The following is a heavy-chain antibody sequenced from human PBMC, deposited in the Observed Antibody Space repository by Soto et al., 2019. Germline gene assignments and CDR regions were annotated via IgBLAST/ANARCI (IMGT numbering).Heavy chain of an antibody. Sequence: QVQLVQSGAEVKKPGSSVKVSCKASGGTFSSHAISWVRQAPGQGLEWMGGIIPIFGTANYAQKFQGRVTITADKSTSTAYMELSSLRSEDTAVYYCARVFDSLPISGYYSYWGRGTLVTVS. CDR2: IIPIFGTA. V-gene: IGHV1-69*06. CDR1: GGTFSSHA. D-gene: IGHD3-22*01. CDR3: ARVFDSLPISGYYSY. J-gene: IGHJ4*02.